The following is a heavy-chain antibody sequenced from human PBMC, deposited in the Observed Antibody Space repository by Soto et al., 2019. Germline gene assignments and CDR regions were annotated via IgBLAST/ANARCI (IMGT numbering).Heavy chain of an antibody. J-gene: IGHJ6*03. Sequence: GGSLRLSCAASGFTFSSYGMHWVRQAPGKGLEWVAVISYDGSNKYYADSVKGRFTISRDNSKNTLYLQMNSLRAEDTAVYYCAKAPRNYYYYYMDVWGKGTTVTVSS. CDR3: AKAPRNYYYYYMDV. CDR1: GFTFSSYG. V-gene: IGHV3-30*18. CDR2: ISYDGSNK.